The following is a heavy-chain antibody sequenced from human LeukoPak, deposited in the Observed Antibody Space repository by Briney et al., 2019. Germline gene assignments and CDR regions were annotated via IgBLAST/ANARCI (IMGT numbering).Heavy chain of an antibody. D-gene: IGHD3-10*01. J-gene: IGHJ4*02. CDR2: IYYSGST. Sequence: SETLSLTCTVSGGSISSSSYYWGWIRQPPGKGLEWIGSIYYSGSTYYNPSLKSRVTISVDTSKNQFSLKLSSVTAADTAVYYCARDGPSGSFDYWGQGTLVTVSS. CDR3: ARDGPSGSFDY. CDR1: GGSISSSSYY. V-gene: IGHV4-39*02.